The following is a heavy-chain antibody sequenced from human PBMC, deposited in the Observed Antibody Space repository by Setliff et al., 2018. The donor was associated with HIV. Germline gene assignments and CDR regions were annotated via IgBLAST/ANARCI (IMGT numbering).Heavy chain of an antibody. CDR3: AWGTQRPIDS. J-gene: IGHJ4*02. V-gene: IGHV1-69-2*01. Sequence: ASVKVSCKVSGYTFTDYYIQWMRLAPGKGLEWMGLIDPDRGETVYAEKFQGRVTITADRSKDIAYMKLSSLRSEDTAIYYCAWGTQRPIDSWGQGTLVTVSS. CDR2: IDPDRGET. D-gene: IGHD3-16*01. CDR1: GYTFTDYY.